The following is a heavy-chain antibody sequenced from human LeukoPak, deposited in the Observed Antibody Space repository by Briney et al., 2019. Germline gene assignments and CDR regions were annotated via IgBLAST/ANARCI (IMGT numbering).Heavy chain of an antibody. CDR1: GFTFSSYA. Sequence: GGSLRLSCAASGFTFSSYAMHWVRQAPGKGLEWVAVISYDGSNKYYADSVKGRFTISRDNSKNTLYLQMNSLRAEDTAVYYCVRSVDSSGYYPYCFDYWGQGTLVTVSS. J-gene: IGHJ4*02. V-gene: IGHV3-30-3*01. CDR2: ISYDGSNK. CDR3: VRSVDSSGYYPYCFDY. D-gene: IGHD3-22*01.